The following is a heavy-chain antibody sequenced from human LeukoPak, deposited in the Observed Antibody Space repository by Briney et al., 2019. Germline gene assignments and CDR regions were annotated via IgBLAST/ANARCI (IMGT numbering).Heavy chain of an antibody. CDR1: GFTFSSYG. V-gene: IGHV3-30*02. Sequence: GGSLRLSCAASGFTFSSYGMHWVRQAPGKGLEWVAFIRYDGSNKYYADSVKGRFTISRDSSKNTLYLQMNSLRAEDTAVYYCAKPTQINYDFWSGYYLFYYWGQGTLVTVSS. CDR3: AKPTQINYDFWSGYYLFYY. CDR2: IRYDGSNK. D-gene: IGHD3-3*01. J-gene: IGHJ4*02.